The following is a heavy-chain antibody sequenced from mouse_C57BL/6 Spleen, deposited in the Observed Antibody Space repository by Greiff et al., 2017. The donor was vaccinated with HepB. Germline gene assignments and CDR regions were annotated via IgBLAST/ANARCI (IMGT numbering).Heavy chain of an antibody. CDR1: GYSFTGYY. CDR3: ATTVESAMDY. D-gene: IGHD1-1*01. Sequence: VQLQQSGPELVKPGASVKISCKASGYSFTGYYMNWVKQSPEKSLEWIGEINPSTGGTTYNQKFKAKATLTVDKSSSTAYMQLKSLTSEDSAVYYCATTVESAMDYWGQGTSGTVSS. V-gene: IGHV1-42*01. J-gene: IGHJ4*01. CDR2: INPSTGGT.